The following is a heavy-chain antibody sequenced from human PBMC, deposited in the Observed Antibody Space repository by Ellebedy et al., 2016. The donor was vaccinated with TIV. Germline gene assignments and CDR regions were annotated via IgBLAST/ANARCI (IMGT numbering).Heavy chain of an antibody. CDR3: ARDDIVVVPVGSLGY. D-gene: IGHD2-2*01. Sequence: ASVKVSXKASGYTFSRYGITWVRQAPGQGLEWMGWISGYNGNTNYAQKFRGRVTMTTDTSTSIAYMELRSLRSDDTAVYYCARDDIVVVPVGSLGYWGQGTPVTVSS. J-gene: IGHJ4*02. CDR2: ISGYNGNT. CDR1: GYTFSRYG. V-gene: IGHV1-18*01.